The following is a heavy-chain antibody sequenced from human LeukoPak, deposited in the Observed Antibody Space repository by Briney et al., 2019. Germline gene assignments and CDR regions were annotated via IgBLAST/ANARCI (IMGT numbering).Heavy chain of an antibody. CDR2: IYYSGST. Sequence: SQTLSLTCTVSGGSISSGYYYWSWVRQPPGKGLEWIGYIYYSGSTYYNPSLKSRVTISVDTSKNQFSLKLSSVTAADTAVYYCAREGGLRAFDIWGQGTMVTVSS. CDR3: AREGGLRAFDI. CDR1: GGSISSGYYY. V-gene: IGHV4-30-4*01. J-gene: IGHJ3*02. D-gene: IGHD6-25*01.